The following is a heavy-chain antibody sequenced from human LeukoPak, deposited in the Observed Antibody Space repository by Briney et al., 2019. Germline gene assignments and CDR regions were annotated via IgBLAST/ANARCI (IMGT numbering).Heavy chain of an antibody. CDR3: AKDDFDF. J-gene: IGHJ4*02. CDR1: GFTFSSYG. Sequence: GGSLRLSCAASGFTFSSYGMHWVRQAPGKGLEWVAVISYDGSNKYYADSVKGRFTISRDNSKNTLYLQMNSLRAEDTAVYYCAKDDFDFWGQGTLVTVPS. CDR2: ISYDGSNK. V-gene: IGHV3-30*18. D-gene: IGHD3-3*01.